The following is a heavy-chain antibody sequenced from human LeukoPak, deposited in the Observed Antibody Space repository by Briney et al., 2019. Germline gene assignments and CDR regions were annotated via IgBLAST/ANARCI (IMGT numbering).Heavy chain of an antibody. CDR1: GGSFSGYY. CDR2: INHSGST. CDR3: ARVRALYYFDY. Sequence: SETLSLTCAVYGGSFSGYYWSWIRQPPGKGLEWIGEINHSGSTNYNPSLKSRVTISVDTSKNQFSLKLSSVTAADTAVYYCARVRALYYFDYWGQGTLVTVSS. V-gene: IGHV4-34*01. J-gene: IGHJ4*02.